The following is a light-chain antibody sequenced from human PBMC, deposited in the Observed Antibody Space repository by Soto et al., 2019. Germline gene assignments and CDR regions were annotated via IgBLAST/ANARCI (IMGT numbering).Light chain of an antibody. CDR2: GAS. Sequence: DIVMTQSPATLSVSPGERATLSCRASQSLSNNLAWYQQKPGQAPRLLIYGASTRATGIPARFSGSGSGTEFTLTISSLQSGDFAVYYCQQYNYWPPYTFGQGTKVEIK. CDR1: QSLSNN. V-gene: IGKV3-15*01. CDR3: QQYNYWPPYT. J-gene: IGKJ2*01.